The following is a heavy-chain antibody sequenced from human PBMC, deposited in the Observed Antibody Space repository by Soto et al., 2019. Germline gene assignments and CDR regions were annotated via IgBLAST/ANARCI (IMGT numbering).Heavy chain of an antibody. V-gene: IGHV1-3*01. CDR3: ARDTGDGTFDF. D-gene: IGHD7-27*01. CDR2: INAGYGNT. J-gene: IGHJ4*02. Sequence: ASVKVSFNTSGYTFISYAMHWVRQAPGQRLEWMGWINAGYGNTKSSQKFQDRVTISRDTSASTAYMELTSLRSEDTAVYYCARDTGDGTFDFWGQGTLVTVSS. CDR1: GYTFISYA.